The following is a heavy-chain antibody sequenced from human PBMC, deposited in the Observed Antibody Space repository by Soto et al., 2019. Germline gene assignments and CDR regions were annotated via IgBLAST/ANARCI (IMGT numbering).Heavy chain of an antibody. CDR2: IYYSGST. CDR3: ARAAVIAAAGKGWFDP. D-gene: IGHD6-13*01. CDR1: GGSISSGGYY. Sequence: QVQLQESGPGLVKPSQTLSLTCTVSGGSISSGGYYWSWIRQHPGKGLEWIGYIYYSGSTYYNPSLKSRFTISVDTSKNPFSLKLSSVTAADTAVYYCARAAVIAAAGKGWFDPWGQGTLVTVSS. J-gene: IGHJ5*02. V-gene: IGHV4-31*03.